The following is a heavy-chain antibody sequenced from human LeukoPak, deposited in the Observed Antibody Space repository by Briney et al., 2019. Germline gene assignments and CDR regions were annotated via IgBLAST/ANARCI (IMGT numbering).Heavy chain of an antibody. V-gene: IGHV4-4*07. J-gene: IGHJ5*01. CDR2: IYTSGST. Sequence: PSETLSLTCTVSGGSISSYYWGWIRQPAGKGLEWIGRIYTSGSTNYNPSLKSRVTMSVDTSKNQFSLKLSSVTAADTAVYYCARGGLAVAGRGFDSWGQGTLVTVSS. CDR1: GGSISSYY. CDR3: ARGGLAVAGRGFDS. D-gene: IGHD6-19*01.